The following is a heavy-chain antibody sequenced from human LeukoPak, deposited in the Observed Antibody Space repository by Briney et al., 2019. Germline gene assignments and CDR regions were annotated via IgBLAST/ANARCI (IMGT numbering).Heavy chain of an antibody. V-gene: IGHV3-33*06. Sequence: GRSLRLSCAASGFTFSSYGMHWVRQAPGKGLEWVAVIWYDGSNKYYADSVKGRFTISRGNSKNTLYLQMNSLRAEDTAVYYCAKAFTSGSYYSYWYFDLWGRGTLVTVSS. D-gene: IGHD1-26*01. CDR1: GFTFSSYG. J-gene: IGHJ2*01. CDR2: IWYDGSNK. CDR3: AKAFTSGSYYSYWYFDL.